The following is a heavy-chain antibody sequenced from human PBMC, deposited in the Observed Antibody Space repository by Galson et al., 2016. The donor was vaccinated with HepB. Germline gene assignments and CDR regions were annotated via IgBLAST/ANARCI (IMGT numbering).Heavy chain of an antibody. Sequence: SETLSLTCTVSRGSITSFYWSWIRQPPGKGLEWIGDISYSGLTDYNPSLKSRVAISVEMSKNQFSLKLNSVTAADTAVYYCARGPIGVPRVWFDPWGQGILVRVSS. J-gene: IGHJ5*02. D-gene: IGHD3-16*01. CDR1: RGSITSFY. V-gene: IGHV4-59*12. CDR3: ARGPIGVPRVWFDP. CDR2: ISYSGLT.